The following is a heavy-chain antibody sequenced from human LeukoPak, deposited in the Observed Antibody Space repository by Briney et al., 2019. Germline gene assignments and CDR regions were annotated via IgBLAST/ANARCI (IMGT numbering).Heavy chain of an antibody. CDR3: ARDLERIAAVQPPEFDY. Sequence: GGSLSLSCAASGFTFYDYGMSWVRQAPGKGLEWVSGINWKGGSTGYADSVEGRFTISRDNAKNSLYLQMNSLRVEDTALYYCARDLERIAAVQPPEFDYRGQGTLVTVSS. J-gene: IGHJ4*02. CDR1: GFTFYDYG. CDR2: INWKGGST. D-gene: IGHD6-13*01. V-gene: IGHV3-20*04.